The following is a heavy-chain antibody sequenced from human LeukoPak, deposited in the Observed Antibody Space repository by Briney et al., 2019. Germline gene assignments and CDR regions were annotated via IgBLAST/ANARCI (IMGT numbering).Heavy chain of an antibody. V-gene: IGHV4-59*08. CDR3: ARFKAGWYFDL. CDR2: IYYSGST. CDR1: GGSISSYY. Sequence: SETLTLTCTVSGGSISSYYWSWIRQPPGKGLEWIGYIYYSGSTNYSPSLKSRVTISVDTSKNQFSLKLSSVTAADTAVYYCARFKAGWYFDLWGRGTLVTVSS. J-gene: IGHJ2*01. D-gene: IGHD6-19*01.